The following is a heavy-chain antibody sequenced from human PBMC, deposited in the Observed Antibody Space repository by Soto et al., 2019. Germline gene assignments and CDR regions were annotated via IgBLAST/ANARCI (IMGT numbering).Heavy chain of an antibody. D-gene: IGHD6-13*01. CDR2: VSSSSSTI. CDR1: GFTFSSYS. Sequence: GGALRLSCAASGFTFSSYSMNWVRQAPGKGLEWVSYVSSSSSTIYYADSVKGRFTISRDNAKNSLYLQMNSLRAEDTAVYYCASPYSSSWYDPFSFDYWGQGTLVTVSS. V-gene: IGHV3-48*01. J-gene: IGHJ4*02. CDR3: ASPYSSSWYDPFSFDY.